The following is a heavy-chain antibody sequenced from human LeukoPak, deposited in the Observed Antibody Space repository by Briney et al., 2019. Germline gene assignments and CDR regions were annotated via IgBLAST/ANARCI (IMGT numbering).Heavy chain of an antibody. CDR1: GFTFGTYA. CDR2: IGGSGDTT. D-gene: IGHD2-15*01. CDR3: VKDVVVIIAAKPGI. Sequence: GGSLRLSCAASGFTFGTYAMSWVRQAPGKGLEWVSSIGGSGDTTYYADAVKGRFTISRDNSKNTLYLQMNSLRVDDTAVYYCVKDVVVIIAAKPGIWGQGTLVTVSS. V-gene: IGHV3-23*01. J-gene: IGHJ4*02.